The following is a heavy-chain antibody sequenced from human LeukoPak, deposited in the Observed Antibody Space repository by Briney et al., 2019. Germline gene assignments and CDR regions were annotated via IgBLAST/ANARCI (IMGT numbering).Heavy chain of an antibody. D-gene: IGHD5-24*01. J-gene: IGHJ4*02. Sequence: SETLSLTCTVSGGSVSSGSYYWSWIRQPPGKGLEWIGYIYYSGSTNYNPSLKSRVSISVDTSKNQFSLKLSSVTAADTAVYYCAREARDGYNSDYWGQGTLVTVSS. CDR2: IYYSGST. V-gene: IGHV4-61*01. CDR3: AREARDGYNSDY. CDR1: GGSVSSGSYY.